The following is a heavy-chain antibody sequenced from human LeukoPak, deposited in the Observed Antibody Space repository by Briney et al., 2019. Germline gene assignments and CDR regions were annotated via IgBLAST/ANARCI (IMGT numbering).Heavy chain of an antibody. CDR2: ICGSGGST. CDR1: GFTFSSYA. V-gene: IGHV3-23*01. D-gene: IGHD3-22*01. Sequence: GGSLRLSCAASGFTFSSYAMSWVRQAPGKGLEWVSAICGSGGSTYYADSVKGRFTISRDNSKNTLYLQMNSLRAEDTAVYYCAKDKGITMIVVVTPFDYWGQGTLVTVSS. J-gene: IGHJ4*02. CDR3: AKDKGITMIVVVTPFDY.